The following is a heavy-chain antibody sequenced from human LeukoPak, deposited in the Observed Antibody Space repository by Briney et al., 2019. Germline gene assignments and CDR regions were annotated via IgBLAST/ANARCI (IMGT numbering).Heavy chain of an antibody. CDR2: IGGGGAT. CDR1: GFTFSTSA. D-gene: IGHD1-1*01. V-gene: IGHV3-23*01. Sequence: GGSLRLSCVASGFTFSTSAMSWVRQAPGKGLEWVSAIGGGGATYYAESVKGRFTISRDTSMNTLYLQMDSLRAEDTAVYNCARHSRQGTFDKWGQGTLVTVSS. J-gene: IGHJ4*02. CDR3: ARHSRQGTFDK.